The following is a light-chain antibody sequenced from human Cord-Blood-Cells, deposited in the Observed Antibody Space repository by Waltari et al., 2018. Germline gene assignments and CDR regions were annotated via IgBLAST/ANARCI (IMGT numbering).Light chain of an antibody. CDR1: SSDVGSYNL. CDR2: EGS. J-gene: IGLJ3*02. V-gene: IGLV2-23*01. CDR3: CSYAGSSTWV. Sequence: QSALTQPVSVSGSPGQSITISCTGTSSDVGSYNLVSWYQQHPGKAPKPMIYEGSKRPSGVSNRFSGSKSGNTASLTISGLQAEDEADYYCCSYAGSSTWVFGGGTKLTVL.